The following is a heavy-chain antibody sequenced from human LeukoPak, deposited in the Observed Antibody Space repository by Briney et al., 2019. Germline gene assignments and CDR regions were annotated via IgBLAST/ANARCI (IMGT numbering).Heavy chain of an antibody. CDR1: GGSISSGSYY. Sequence: SETLSLTCTVSGGSISSGSYYWSWIRQPAGKGLEWIGRIYTSGSTNYNPSLKSRVTISVDTSKNQFSLKLSPVTAADTAVYYCASNVDTAMDYYHYMDVWGKGTTVTISS. CDR3: ASNVDTAMDYYHYMDV. CDR2: IYTSGST. D-gene: IGHD5-18*01. V-gene: IGHV4-61*02. J-gene: IGHJ6*03.